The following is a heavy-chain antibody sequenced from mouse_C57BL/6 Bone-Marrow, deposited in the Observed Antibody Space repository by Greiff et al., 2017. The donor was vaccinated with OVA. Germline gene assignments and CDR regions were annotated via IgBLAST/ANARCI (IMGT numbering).Heavy chain of an antibody. D-gene: IGHD1-1*01. Sequence: VQLKESGPELVKPGASVKISCKASGYTFTDYYMNWVKQSHGKSLEWIGDINPNNGGTSYNQKFKGKATMTVDKSSSTAYLQLRSLTSEDSAVYYWARDYGLGYWGQGTTLTVSS. J-gene: IGHJ2*01. CDR2: INPNNGGT. CDR1: GYTFTDYY. V-gene: IGHV1-26*01. CDR3: ARDYGLGY.